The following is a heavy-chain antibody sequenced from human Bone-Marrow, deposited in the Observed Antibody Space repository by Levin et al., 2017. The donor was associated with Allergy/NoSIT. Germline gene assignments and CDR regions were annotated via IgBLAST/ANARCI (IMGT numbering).Heavy chain of an antibody. J-gene: IGHJ5*02. CDR3: AHRLGHGEFLA. V-gene: IGHV2-5*02. CDR1: GFSLTTLNVG. CDR2: IYWDDDE. D-gene: IGHD3-10*01. Sequence: ESGPTLVKPTQTLTLTCTFSGFSLTTLNVGVGWIRQPPGQALEWLALIYWDDDERYNPSLKTRLTITKDTSENQVVLTMTNMDPADTGTYYCAHRLGHGEFLAWGQGTLVTVSS.